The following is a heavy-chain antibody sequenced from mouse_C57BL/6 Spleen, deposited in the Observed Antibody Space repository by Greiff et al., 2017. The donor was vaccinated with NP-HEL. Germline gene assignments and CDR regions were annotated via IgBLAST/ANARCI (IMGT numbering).Heavy chain of an antibody. V-gene: IGHV1-80*01. CDR2: IYPGDGDT. CDR1: GYAFSSYW. J-gene: IGHJ4*01. Sequence: VQLQQSGAELVKPGASVKISCKASGYAFSSYWMNWVKQRPGKGLEWIGQIYPGDGDTNYNGKFKGKATLTADKSSSTAYMQLSSLTSEDSAVYFCARFSDYDRGYYAMDYWGQGTSVTVSS. CDR3: ARFSDYDRGYYAMDY. D-gene: IGHD2-4*01.